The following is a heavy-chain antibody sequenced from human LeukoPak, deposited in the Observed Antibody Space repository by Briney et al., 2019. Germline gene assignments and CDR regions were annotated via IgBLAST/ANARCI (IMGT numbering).Heavy chain of an antibody. CDR3: ATDRQEGGSGSYWFDP. Sequence: SETLSLTCTVSRGSITTYYWSWIRQPAGKGLEWICNVYHSGSTTYNHSLKSRVSMSVDMSKNQFSLNLRSVTAADTATYYCATDRQEGGSGSYWFDPWGQGTQVTVSS. V-gene: IGHV4-59*01. CDR1: RGSITTYY. J-gene: IGHJ5*02. CDR2: VYHSGST. D-gene: IGHD3-10*01.